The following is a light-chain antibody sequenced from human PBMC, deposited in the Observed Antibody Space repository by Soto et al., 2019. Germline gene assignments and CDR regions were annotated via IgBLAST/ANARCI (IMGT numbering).Light chain of an antibody. CDR2: LNSDGSH. V-gene: IGLV4-69*01. J-gene: IGLJ3*02. CDR1: SGHSSYT. Sequence: QPVLTQSPSASASLGASVKLTCTLSSGHSSYTIAWHQQQPGKGPRYLMTLNSDGSHSKGDGIPDRFSGSSSGAERYLSISSLQSEDEADYYCQTWGTGIEVFGGGTKLTVL. CDR3: QTWGTGIEV.